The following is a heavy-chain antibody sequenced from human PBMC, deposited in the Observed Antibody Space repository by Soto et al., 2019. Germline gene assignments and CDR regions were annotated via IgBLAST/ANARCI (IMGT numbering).Heavy chain of an antibody. CDR3: ARNLAKGGGSAGFDY. CDR1: GYTFTVYY. J-gene: IGHJ4*02. Sequence: ASVKVSCKASGYTFTVYYMHWVRQAPGQGLEWMGWINPKSGGTMYPQKFQGRVTMTWDTSISTAYMALTRLRSDDTAVYYCARNLAKGGGSAGFDYWGQGTLVTVSA. D-gene: IGHD1-26*01. V-gene: IGHV1-2*02. CDR2: INPKSGGT.